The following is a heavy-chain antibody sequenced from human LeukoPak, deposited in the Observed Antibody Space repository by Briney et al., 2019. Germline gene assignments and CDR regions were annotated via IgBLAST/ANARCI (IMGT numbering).Heavy chain of an antibody. CDR3: ARRYYGSATYRLPYDY. D-gene: IGHD3-22*01. Sequence: GGSLRLSCAASGFPFSGSGMHWVRQAPGKGLEWVAVVWYDGSHQYYADSVKGRFTISRDNAKNSLYLQMSSLRAEDTAVYYCARRYYGSATYRLPYDYWGQGTLVTVSS. J-gene: IGHJ4*02. V-gene: IGHV3-33*03. CDR1: GFPFSGSG. CDR2: VWYDGSHQ.